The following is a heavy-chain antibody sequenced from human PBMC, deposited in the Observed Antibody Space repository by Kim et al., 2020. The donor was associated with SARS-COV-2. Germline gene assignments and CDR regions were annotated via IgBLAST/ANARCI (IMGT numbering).Heavy chain of an antibody. CDR1: GGSISSYY. D-gene: IGHD3-10*01. J-gene: IGHJ6*02. Sequence: SETLSLTCTVSGGSISSYYWSWIRQPPGKGLEWIGYIYYSGSTNYNPSLKSRVTISVDTSKNQFSLKLSSVTAADTAVYYCAREIASPPPTLWFGEVGTTGGMDVWGQGTTVTVSS. CDR2: IYYSGST. V-gene: IGHV4-59*13. CDR3: AREIASPPPTLWFGEVGTTGGMDV.